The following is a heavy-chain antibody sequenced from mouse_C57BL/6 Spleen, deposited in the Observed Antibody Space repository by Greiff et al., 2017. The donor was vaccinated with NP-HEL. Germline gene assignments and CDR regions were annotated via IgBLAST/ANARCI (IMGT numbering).Heavy chain of an antibody. Sequence: VQLKESGPGLVKPSQSLSLTCSVTGYSITSGYYWNWIRQFPGNKLEWMGYISYDGSNNYNPSLKNRISITRDTSKNQFFLKLNSVTTEDTATYYCARDEGSGTDYWGQGTTLTVSS. V-gene: IGHV3-6*01. CDR2: ISYDGSN. CDR1: GYSITSGYY. D-gene: IGHD3-2*02. J-gene: IGHJ2*01. CDR3: ARDEGSGTDY.